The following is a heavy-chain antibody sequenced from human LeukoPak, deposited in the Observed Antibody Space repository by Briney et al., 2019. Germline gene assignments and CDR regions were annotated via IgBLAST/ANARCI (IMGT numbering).Heavy chain of an antibody. CDR1: GGSVSGYY. V-gene: IGHV4-4*07. Sequence: SETLSLTCTVSGGSVSGYYWNWIRQPAGRGLEWIGRIYTTGSTNYNPSLKSRVTMSVDTSKNQFSLKLFSVTAADTAVYYCARDKGLPQAFDIWGQGTMVTVSS. D-gene: IGHD5/OR15-5a*01. J-gene: IGHJ3*02. CDR3: ARDKGLPQAFDI. CDR2: IYTTGST.